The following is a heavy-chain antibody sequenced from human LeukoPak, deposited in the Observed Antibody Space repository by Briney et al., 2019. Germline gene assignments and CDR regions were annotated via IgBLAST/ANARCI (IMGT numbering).Heavy chain of an antibody. CDR2: INPKSGGT. CDR3: ARDPLAGRIGYSSGWYVFNYFDY. CDR1: GYTFTGYY. V-gene: IGHV1-2*02. J-gene: IGHJ4*02. D-gene: IGHD6-19*01. Sequence: ASVKVSCKASGYTFTGYYMHWVRQAPGQGLEWMGWINPKSGGTNYAQKFQGRVTMPRDTSISTAYMELSRLRSDDTAVYYCARDPLAGRIGYSSGWYVFNYFDYWGQGTLVTVSS.